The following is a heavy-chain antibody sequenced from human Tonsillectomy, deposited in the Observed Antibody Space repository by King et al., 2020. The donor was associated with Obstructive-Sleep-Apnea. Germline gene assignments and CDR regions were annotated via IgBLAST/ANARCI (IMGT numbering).Heavy chain of an antibody. CDR3: ARVFSQGNHPLRD. J-gene: IGHJ4*02. Sequence: QLVQSGAEVKKPGASVKVSCKTSGYTFTSYYIHWVRQAPGQGLEWMGIINPRCGVPNYEQKLQVRGTMTRDTSTSTVYMELSSLRSEDTAVYYCARVFSQGNHPLRDWGQGTLVTVSS. CDR2: INPRCGVP. D-gene: IGHD1-14*01. CDR1: GYTFTSYY. V-gene: IGHV1-46*01.